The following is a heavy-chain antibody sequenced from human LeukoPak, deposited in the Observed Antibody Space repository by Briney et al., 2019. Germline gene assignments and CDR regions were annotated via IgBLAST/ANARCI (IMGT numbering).Heavy chain of an antibody. V-gene: IGHV3-33*01. CDR3: ARDPSPMITFGGVIVIHRVFDY. CDR1: GFTFSSYG. Sequence: GGSLRLSCAASGFTFSSYGMHWVRQAPGKGLEWVAVIWYDGSNKYYADSVKGRFTISRDNSKNTLYLQMNSLRAEDTAVCYCARDPSPMITFGGVIVIHRVFDYWGQGTLVTVSS. D-gene: IGHD3-16*02. J-gene: IGHJ4*02. CDR2: IWYDGSNK.